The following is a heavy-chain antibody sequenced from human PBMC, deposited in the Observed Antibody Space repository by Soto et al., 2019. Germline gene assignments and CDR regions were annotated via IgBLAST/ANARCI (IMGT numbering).Heavy chain of an antibody. Sequence: GASVKVSCKASGYTFTGYYMHWVRQAPGQGLEWMGWINPNSGGTNYAQKFQGWVTMTRDTSISTAYMELSRLRSDDTAVYYCARMVRGVYYYYYGMDVWGQGTTVTVSS. V-gene: IGHV1-2*04. CDR3: ARMVRGVYYYYYGMDV. J-gene: IGHJ6*02. D-gene: IGHD3-10*01. CDR2: INPNSGGT. CDR1: GYTFTGYY.